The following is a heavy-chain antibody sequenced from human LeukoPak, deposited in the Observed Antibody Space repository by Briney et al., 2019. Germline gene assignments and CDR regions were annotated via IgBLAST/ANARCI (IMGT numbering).Heavy chain of an antibody. CDR3: ARGGTIIVVVTREDAFDI. Sequence: ASVKVSCKASGYTSTSYGISWVRQAPGQGLEWMGWISAYNGNTNYAQKLQGRVTMTTDTSTSTAYMELRSLRSDDTAVYYCARGGTIIVVVTREDAFDISGQGTMVTVSS. CDR2: ISAYNGNT. CDR1: GYTSTSYG. V-gene: IGHV1-18*01. D-gene: IGHD3-22*01. J-gene: IGHJ3*02.